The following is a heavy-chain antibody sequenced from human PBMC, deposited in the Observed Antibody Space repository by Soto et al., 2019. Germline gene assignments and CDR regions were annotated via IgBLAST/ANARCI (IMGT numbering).Heavy chain of an antibody. D-gene: IGHD3-16*01. CDR1: GFTFSSYD. CDR3: TRGADGLDY. V-gene: IGHV3-13*01. J-gene: IGHJ4*02. Sequence: EVHLVESGGDLVQPGGSLRLSCAASGFTFSSYDFHWVRQATGKGLEWVSGSGTAGDTYYAGSVKGRFIMSRENAKNSLYLQMNSLRVGDTAVYYCTRGADGLDYWGQGTLVTVSS. CDR2: SGTAGDT.